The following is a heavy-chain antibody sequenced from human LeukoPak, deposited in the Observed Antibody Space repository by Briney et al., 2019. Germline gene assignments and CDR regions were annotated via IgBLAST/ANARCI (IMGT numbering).Heavy chain of an antibody. CDR1: GFTFSSHS. J-gene: IGHJ4*02. V-gene: IGHV3-21*01. D-gene: IGHD1-26*01. CDR2: ISSSSSYI. Sequence: GGSLRLSCAASGFTFSSHSMNWVRQAPGKGLEWVSSISSSSSYIYYADSVKGRFTISRDNAKNSLYLQMNSLRAEDTAVCYCARALYSGSYYVNYWGQGTLVTVSS. CDR3: ARALYSGSYYVNY.